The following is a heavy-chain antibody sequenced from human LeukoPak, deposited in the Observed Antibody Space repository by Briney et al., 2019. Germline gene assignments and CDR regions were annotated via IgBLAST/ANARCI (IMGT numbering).Heavy chain of an antibody. CDR1: GFSFAGYG. V-gene: IGHV3-23*01. CDR2: ISGSGATA. J-gene: IGHJ4*02. D-gene: IGHD3-22*01. CDR3: AKSGSGYTRHCFDY. Sequence: GGSLRLSCAASGFSFAGYGMTWVRQAPGKGLEWVSSISGSGATAYYADSVKGRFTISRDNSKNTLYLQVNSLRAEDTAVYYCAKSGSGYTRHCFDYWGQGALVTVSS.